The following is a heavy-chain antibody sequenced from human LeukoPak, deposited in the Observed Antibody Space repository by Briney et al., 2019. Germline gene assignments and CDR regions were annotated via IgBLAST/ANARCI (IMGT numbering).Heavy chain of an antibody. Sequence: GGSLRLSCAASGFTFSSYAMSWVRQAPGKGLEWVSAISGSGGSTYYADSVKGRFTISRDNSKNTLYLQMNSLRAEDTAVYYCARRVYNSGWYIDYWGQGTLVAVSS. J-gene: IGHJ4*02. D-gene: IGHD6-19*01. CDR1: GFTFSSYA. CDR3: ARRVYNSGWYIDY. V-gene: IGHV3-23*01. CDR2: ISGSGGST.